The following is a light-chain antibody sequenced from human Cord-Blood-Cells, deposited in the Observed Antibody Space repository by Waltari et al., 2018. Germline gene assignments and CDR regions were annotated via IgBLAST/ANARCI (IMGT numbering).Light chain of an antibody. CDR3: MHSIQPPRT. J-gene: IGKJ1*01. Sequence: DIVMNQTPLSLSVTPGQPASISCQSSQSLLQSDGKTYLYWYLQKPGQSPQPRIYEVSQPCSGVADMFSGRGSGTDLTLKIRRVEAEHLRVYHCMHSIQPPRTLVPGTKVG. CDR1: QSLLQSDGKTY. V-gene: IGKV2D-29*02. CDR2: EVS.